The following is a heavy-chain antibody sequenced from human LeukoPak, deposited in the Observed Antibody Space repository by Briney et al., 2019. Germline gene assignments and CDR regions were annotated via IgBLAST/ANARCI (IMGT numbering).Heavy chain of an antibody. CDR1: GGSISSSSYY. J-gene: IGHJ4*02. CDR3: ARTNGDY. Sequence: SETLSLTCTVSGGSISSSSYYWGWIRQPPGKGLEWIGYIYYSGSTNYNPSLKSRVTISVDTSKNQFSLKLSSVTAADTAVYYCARTNGDYWGQGTLVTVSS. CDR2: IYYSGST. D-gene: IGHD2-8*01. V-gene: IGHV4-61*05.